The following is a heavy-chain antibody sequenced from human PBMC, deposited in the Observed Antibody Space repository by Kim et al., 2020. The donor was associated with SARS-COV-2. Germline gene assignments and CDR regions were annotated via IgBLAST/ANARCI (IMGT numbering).Heavy chain of an antibody. D-gene: IGHD1-26*01. Sequence: GGSLRLSCAASGFTFSDYYMSWIRQAPGKGLEWVSYISSSSSYTNYADSVKGRFTISRDNAKNSLYLQMNSLRAEDTAVYYCARLLGVGATSYYYYGMDVWGQGTTVTVSS. CDR1: GFTFSDYY. V-gene: IGHV3-11*03. CDR3: ARLLGVGATSYYYYGMDV. CDR2: ISSSSSYT. J-gene: IGHJ6*02.